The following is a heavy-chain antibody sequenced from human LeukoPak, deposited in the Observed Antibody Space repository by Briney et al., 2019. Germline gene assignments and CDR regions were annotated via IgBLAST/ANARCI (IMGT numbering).Heavy chain of an antibody. CDR3: ARGYRLVDY. J-gene: IGHJ4*02. CDR2: TYYSGST. CDR1: GGSISSNY. V-gene: IGHV4-59*01. Sequence: SETLSLTCTVSGGSISSNYWSWIRQPPGKGLEWIGYTYYSGSTNYNPSLKSRVTISVDTSKNQVSLKLTSVTAADTAVYYCARGYRLVDYWGQGTLVTVSS. D-gene: IGHD6-19*01.